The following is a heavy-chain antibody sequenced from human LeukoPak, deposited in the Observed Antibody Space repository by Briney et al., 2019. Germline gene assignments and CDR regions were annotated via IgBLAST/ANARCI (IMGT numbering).Heavy chain of an antibody. D-gene: IGHD3-22*01. CDR3: ARVYYDSSGYSFDY. J-gene: IGHJ4*02. V-gene: IGHV4-61*01. Sequence: SETLSLTCTVSGGSVSSGSYYWNWIRQPPGKGLEWIGYIYYSGSTNYNPSLKSRVTISVDTSKNQFSLKLSSVTAADTAVYYCARVYYDSSGYSFDYWGQGTLVTVSS. CDR1: GGSVSSGSYY. CDR2: IYYSGST.